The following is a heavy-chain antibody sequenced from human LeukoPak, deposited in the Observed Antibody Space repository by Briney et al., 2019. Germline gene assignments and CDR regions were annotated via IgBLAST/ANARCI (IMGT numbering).Heavy chain of an antibody. CDR3: AKHSPDYWYFDL. CDR2: INHSGST. J-gene: IGHJ2*01. CDR1: GGSFSGYY. V-gene: IGHV4-34*01. Sequence: SETLSLTCAVYGGSFSGYYWSWIRQPPGKGLGWIGEINHSGSTNYNPSLKSRVTISVDTSKNQFSLKLSSVTAADTAVYYCAKHSPDYWYFDLWGRGTLVTVSS. D-gene: IGHD5-18*01.